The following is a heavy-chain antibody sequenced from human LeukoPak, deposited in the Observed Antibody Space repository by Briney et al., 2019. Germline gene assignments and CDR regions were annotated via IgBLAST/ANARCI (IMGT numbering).Heavy chain of an antibody. J-gene: IGHJ5*02. Sequence: SWVRQAPGKGLEWIGYIYYSGSTYYNPSLKSRVTISVDTSKNQFSLKLSSVTAADTAVYYCARGGLWELVTINWFDPWGQGTLVIVSS. CDR2: IYYSGST. D-gene: IGHD5-12*01. V-gene: IGHV4-30-4*08. CDR3: ARGGLWELVTINWFDP.